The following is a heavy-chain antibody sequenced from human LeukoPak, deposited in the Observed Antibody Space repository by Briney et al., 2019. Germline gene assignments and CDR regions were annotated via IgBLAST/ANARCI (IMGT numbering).Heavy chain of an antibody. J-gene: IGHJ4*02. CDR3: ARGMGSYGFDY. CDR2: IDSDGSST. Sequence: GGSLRLSCAASGFTFSSYWMHWVRRAPGKGLVWVSRIDSDGSSTSYADSVKGRFTISRDNSKNTLYLQMNSLRAEDTAVYYCARGMGSYGFDYWGQGTLVTVSS. V-gene: IGHV3-74*01. D-gene: IGHD4-17*01. CDR1: GFTFSSYW.